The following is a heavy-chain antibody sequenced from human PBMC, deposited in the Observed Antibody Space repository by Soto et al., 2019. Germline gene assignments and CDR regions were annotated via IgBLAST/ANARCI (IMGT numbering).Heavy chain of an antibody. D-gene: IGHD6-19*01. V-gene: IGHV3-23*01. CDR2: ISGSGGGT. CDR3: AKVYSSGWYYYYYGMDV. CDR1: GFTFSSYA. Sequence: GGSLRLSCAGSGFTFSSYAMTWVRQAPGKGLEWVSAISGSGGGTYYADSVKGRFTISRDNSKNTLYLQMNSLRAEDTAVYYCAKVYSSGWYYYYYGMDVWGQGTTVTVSS. J-gene: IGHJ6*02.